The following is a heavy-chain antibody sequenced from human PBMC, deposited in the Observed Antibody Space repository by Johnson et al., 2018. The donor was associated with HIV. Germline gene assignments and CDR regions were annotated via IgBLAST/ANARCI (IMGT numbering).Heavy chain of an antibody. CDR1: GFTFSSYA. CDR2: IGTAGDT. D-gene: IGHD3-10*01. J-gene: IGHJ3*02. V-gene: IGHV3-13*01. Sequence: VQLVESGGGLVQPGGSLRLSCAASGFTFSSYAMSWVRQAPGKGLEWVSTIGTAGDTYYPGSVKGRFTISRDNAKNSLYLQMNSLSPGDTAVYYCVRGGSDAFDIWGQGTMVTVSS. CDR3: VRGGSDAFDI.